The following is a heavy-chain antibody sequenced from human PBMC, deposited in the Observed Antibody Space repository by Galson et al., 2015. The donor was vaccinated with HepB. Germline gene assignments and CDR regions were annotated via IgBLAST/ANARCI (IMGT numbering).Heavy chain of an antibody. V-gene: IGHV3-33*08. CDR1: GFSFSRYG. D-gene: IGHD6-13*01. Sequence: SLRFSCAASGFSFSRYGVHWVRQAPGKGLEWVAVISYDGSYKYYADSVKGRFTISRDNSQNTLYLQMNSLRAEDTAVYYCATDPGQQLVLGYFEFWGQGTLVTVPS. CDR2: ISYDGSYK. CDR3: ATDPGQQLVLGYFEF. J-gene: IGHJ4*02.